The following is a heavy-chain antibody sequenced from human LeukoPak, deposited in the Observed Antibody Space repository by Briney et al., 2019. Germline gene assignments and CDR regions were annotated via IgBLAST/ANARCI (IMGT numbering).Heavy chain of an antibody. Sequence: GRSLRLSCAASGFTFSSYGMHWVRQAPGKGLEWVAVIWYDGSNKYYADSVKGRFTISRDNARNTLYLQMNSLRAEDTAVYYCARDGFLGPVTAYLDYWGQGTPVTVSS. D-gene: IGHD2-21*02. CDR3: ARDGFLGPVTAYLDY. V-gene: IGHV3-33*01. J-gene: IGHJ4*02. CDR2: IWYDGSNK. CDR1: GFTFSSYG.